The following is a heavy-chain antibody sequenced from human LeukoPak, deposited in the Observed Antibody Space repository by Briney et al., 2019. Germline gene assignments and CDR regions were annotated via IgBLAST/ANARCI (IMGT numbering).Heavy chain of an antibody. D-gene: IGHD3-22*01. CDR1: GFTFSSYG. CDR2: IWYDGSNK. J-gene: IGHJ4*02. CDR3: ASEGVNDSSGYHTEDY. Sequence: GGSLRLSCAASGFTFSSYGMHWVRQAPGKGLEWVAVIWYDGSNKYYADSVKGRFTISRDNSKNTLYLQMNSLRAEDTAVYCCASEGVNDSSGYHTEDYWGQGTLVTVSS. V-gene: IGHV3-33*01.